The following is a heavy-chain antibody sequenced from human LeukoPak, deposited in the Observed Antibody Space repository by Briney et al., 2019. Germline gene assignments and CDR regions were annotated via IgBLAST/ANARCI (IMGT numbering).Heavy chain of an antibody. CDR1: GFTFSSYA. J-gene: IGHJ4*02. V-gene: IGHV3-23*01. Sequence: GESLRLSCTASGFTFSSYAMGWVRQAPGKGLEWVSAISGSGGSTYYADSVKGQFTISRDNSKNTLYLQMNSLRAEDTAVYYCAKGGSGSRPAGEFDYWGQGTLVTVSS. CDR2: ISGSGGST. CDR3: AKGGSGSRPAGEFDY. D-gene: IGHD3-10*01.